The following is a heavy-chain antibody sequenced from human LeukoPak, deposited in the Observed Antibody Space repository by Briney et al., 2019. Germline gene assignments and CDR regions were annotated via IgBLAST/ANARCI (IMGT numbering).Heavy chain of an antibody. J-gene: IGHJ4*02. D-gene: IGHD6-13*01. V-gene: IGHV3-23*01. CDR1: GFTFSTSA. CDR3: ARGGRGSSWFDN. Sequence: GGSLRLSCVASGFTFSTSAMHWVRQAPGKGLEWVSGINGSGGSTYYAGSVKGRFTISRENAKNSLYLQMNSLRAGDTAVYYCARGGRGSSWFDNWGQGTLVTVSS. CDR2: INGSGGST.